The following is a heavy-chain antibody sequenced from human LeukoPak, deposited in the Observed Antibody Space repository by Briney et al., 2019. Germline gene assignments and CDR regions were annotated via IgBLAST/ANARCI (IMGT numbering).Heavy chain of an antibody. Sequence: SETLSLTCAVYGGSFSGYYWSWIRQPPGKGLEWIGEINHSGSTNYNPSLKSRVTISVDTSKNQFSLKLSSVTAADTAVYYCARGGLLGVWGSYRYRGYYFDYWGQGTLVTVSS. D-gene: IGHD3-16*02. J-gene: IGHJ4*02. V-gene: IGHV4-34*01. CDR3: ARGGLLGVWGSYRYRGYYFDY. CDR1: GGSFSGYY. CDR2: INHSGST.